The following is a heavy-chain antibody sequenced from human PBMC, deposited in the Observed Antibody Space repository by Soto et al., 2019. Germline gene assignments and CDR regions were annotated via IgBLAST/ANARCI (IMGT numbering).Heavy chain of an antibody. D-gene: IGHD3-9*01. J-gene: IGHJ5*02. Sequence: SLTCTVSGGSISSGGYYWSWIRQHPGKGLEWIGYIYYSGSTYYNPSLKSRVTISVDTSKNQFSLKLSSVTAADTAVYYCARGHVLRYFDWLPRGSWFDPWGQGTLVTVS. CDR1: GGSISSGGYY. CDR2: IYYSGST. V-gene: IGHV4-31*03. CDR3: ARGHVLRYFDWLPRGSWFDP.